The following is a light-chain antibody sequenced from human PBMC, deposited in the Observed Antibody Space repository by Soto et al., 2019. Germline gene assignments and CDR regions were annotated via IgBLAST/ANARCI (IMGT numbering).Light chain of an antibody. J-gene: IGKJ1*01. CDR3: QQYGSSPRT. V-gene: IGKV3-20*01. CDR2: GAS. Sequence: IVLSLSPGTLSLSPGERATLSCRASQSVSSGFLAWYQQKPGQAPRLLIYGASSRATGIPDRFSGSGSGTDFTLTISRLEPEDFAVYYCQQYGSSPRTFGQGTKVDIK. CDR1: QSVSSGF.